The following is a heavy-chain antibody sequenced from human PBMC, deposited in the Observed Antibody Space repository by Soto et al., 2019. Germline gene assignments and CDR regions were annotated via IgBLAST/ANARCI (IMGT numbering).Heavy chain of an antibody. CDR1: GVSFNSYD. J-gene: IGHJ4*02. D-gene: IGHD6-6*01. CDR2: ISYDGSNK. CDR3: ARDLGAARPGPFDY. Sequence: GGSLRLSCAASGVSFNSYDMHWVRQAPGKGPEWVAIISYDGSNKYYADSVKGRFTISRDNSKNTLYLQMNSLRAEDTAVYYCARDLGAARPGPFDYWGQGTLVTVSS. V-gene: IGHV3-30-3*01.